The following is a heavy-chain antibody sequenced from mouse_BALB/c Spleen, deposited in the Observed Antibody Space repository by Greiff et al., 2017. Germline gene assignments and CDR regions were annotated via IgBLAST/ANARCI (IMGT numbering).Heavy chain of an antibody. D-gene: IGHD2-4*01. CDR2: INPSTGYT. CDR1: GYTFTSYW. Sequence: VQLQQSGAELAKPGASVKMSCKASGYTFTSYWMPWVKQGPGQGLEWIGYINPSTGYTEYNQKVKDEATLAADKSSSTAYMQLSSLPSEDSAVYYCARGRMITTGVDYWGQGTAVTVSS. J-gene: IGHJ2*01. CDR3: ARGRMITTGVDY. V-gene: IGHV1-7*01.